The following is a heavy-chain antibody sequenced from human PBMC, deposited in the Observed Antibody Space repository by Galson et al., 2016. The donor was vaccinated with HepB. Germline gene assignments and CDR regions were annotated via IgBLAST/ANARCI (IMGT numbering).Heavy chain of an antibody. J-gene: IGHJ6*02. V-gene: IGHV4-4*02. CDR1: GDSVSGTNW. CDR3: VRILFGFQGMDV. CDR2: ISRRESP. D-gene: IGHD3-10*01. Sequence: SETLSLTCAVSGDSVSGTNWWGWVRQPPGQGLEFIGEISRRESPNYSPSLKSRVTMSVDKSKNQFSLTLTSVTAAGTAVYYCVRILFGFQGMDVWGQGTTVTVSS.